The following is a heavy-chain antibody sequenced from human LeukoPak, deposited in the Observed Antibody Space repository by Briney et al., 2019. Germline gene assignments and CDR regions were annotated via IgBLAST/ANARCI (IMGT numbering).Heavy chain of an antibody. J-gene: IGHJ4*02. CDR3: ARDARDGYGGNPFDY. Sequence: GGSLRLSCAASGLTFSSYAMYWVRQAPGKGLEWVSVVRGSGGTTYYADSVKGRFTISRDNSKNMLYLQMNSLRAEDTAVYYCARDARDGYGGNPFDYWGQGTLVTVSS. V-gene: IGHV3-23*01. CDR2: VRGSGGTT. D-gene: IGHD4-23*01. CDR1: GLTFSSYA.